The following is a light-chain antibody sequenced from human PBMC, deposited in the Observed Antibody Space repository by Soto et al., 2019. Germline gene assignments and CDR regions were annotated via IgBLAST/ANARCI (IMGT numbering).Light chain of an antibody. J-gene: IGKJ1*01. Sequence: EIVLTQSPGTLSLSPGERATLSCRASQSVSGSSLAWYQQKPGQAPRLLIYGASSRATGIPDRFSGSGSGTDFTLTISRLEPEDFAVYYCQQHGSSPRTFGQGTKVDIK. CDR3: QQHGSSPRT. CDR1: QSVSGSS. V-gene: IGKV3-20*01. CDR2: GAS.